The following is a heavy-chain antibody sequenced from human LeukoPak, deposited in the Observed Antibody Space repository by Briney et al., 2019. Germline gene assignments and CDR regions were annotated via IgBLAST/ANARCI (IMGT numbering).Heavy chain of an antibody. V-gene: IGHV3-23*01. D-gene: IGHD5-12*01. CDR1: GFTFSSYG. CDR2: ISGSGGST. J-gene: IGHJ4*02. CDR3: AKVDSAYKMFDY. Sequence: GGSLRLSCAASGFTFSSYGMTWVRQAPGKGLEWVSAISGSGGSTYYADSVKGRFTISRDNSKNTLSLQMNSLRAEDTAVYYCAKVDSAYKMFDYWGQGTLVTVSS.